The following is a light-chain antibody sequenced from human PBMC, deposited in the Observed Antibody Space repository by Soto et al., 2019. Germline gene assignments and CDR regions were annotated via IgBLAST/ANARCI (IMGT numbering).Light chain of an antibody. J-gene: IGLJ2*01. CDR3: ATWDHSLTGEV. Sequence: QSALTQPASVSGSPGQPITISCTGTSSDVGSYNLVSWYQHHPGKAPKVMIYDNNKRPSRIPDRFSGSKSGTSGTLDITGLQTGDEADYYCATWDHSLTGEVFGGGTKLTVL. V-gene: IGLV2-14*02. CDR1: SSDVGSYNL. CDR2: DNN.